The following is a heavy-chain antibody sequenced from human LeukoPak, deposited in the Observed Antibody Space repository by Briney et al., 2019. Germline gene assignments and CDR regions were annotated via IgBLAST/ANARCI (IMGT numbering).Heavy chain of an antibody. CDR3: ARTEYYYDSSGYYLLDY. J-gene: IGHJ4*02. V-gene: IGHV1-18*01. CDR1: GYTFTSYG. D-gene: IGHD3-22*01. Sequence: GASVKVSCKASGYTFTSYGISWVRQAPGQGLEWMGWISAYNGNTNYAQKLQGRVTMTTDTSTSTAYMELRSLRSDHTAVYYCARTEYYYDSSGYYLLDYWGQGTLVTVSS. CDR2: ISAYNGNT.